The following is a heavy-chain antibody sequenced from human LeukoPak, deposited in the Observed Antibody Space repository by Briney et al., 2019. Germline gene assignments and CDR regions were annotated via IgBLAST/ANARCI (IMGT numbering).Heavy chain of an antibody. Sequence: GGSPRLSCAASGFTFNFYAMSWARQAPGKGLEWVSTINASGGGTNYANSVKGRITISRDNSKNTLYLQMNSLRAEDTAVYYCARPYSSSSGEFDYWGQGTLVAVSS. CDR1: GFTFNFYA. D-gene: IGHD6-6*01. CDR2: INASGGGT. CDR3: ARPYSSSSGEFDY. J-gene: IGHJ4*02. V-gene: IGHV3-23*01.